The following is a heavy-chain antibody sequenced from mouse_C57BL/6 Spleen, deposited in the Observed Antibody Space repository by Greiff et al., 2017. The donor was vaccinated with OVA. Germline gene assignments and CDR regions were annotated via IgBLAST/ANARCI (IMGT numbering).Heavy chain of an antibody. CDR3: EMRYYAMDY. CDR1: GYTFTSYW. V-gene: IGHV1-55*01. J-gene: IGHJ4*01. CDR2: IYPGSTRT. Sequence: QVQLQQPGAELVKPGASVKMSCKASGYTFTSYWITWVKQRPGQGLEWIGDIYPGSTRTNYNKKFKSKATLTVDTSSRTAYMQFSRLTSEDSAVYYCEMRYYAMDYWGQGTSVTVSS.